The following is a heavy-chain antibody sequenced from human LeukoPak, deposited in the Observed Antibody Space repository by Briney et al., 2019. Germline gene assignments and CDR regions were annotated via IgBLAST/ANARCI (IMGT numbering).Heavy chain of an antibody. CDR3: AKDRSGTYGNFFDP. D-gene: IGHD1-26*01. Sequence: GGSLRLSCAASGFTFSSYAMSWVRQAPGKGLECVSSISGSRGITYYADSVKGRFTISRDNSKNTLYLQMNSLRVGDTAVYYCAKDRSGTYGNFFDPWGQGNLVTVSS. J-gene: IGHJ5*02. CDR1: GFTFSSYA. V-gene: IGHV3-23*01. CDR2: ISGSRGIT.